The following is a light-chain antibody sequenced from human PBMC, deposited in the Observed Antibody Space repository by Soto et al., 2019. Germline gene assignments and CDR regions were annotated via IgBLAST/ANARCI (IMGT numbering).Light chain of an antibody. CDR3: QQRSNWPPY. Sequence: EIVLTQSPGTLSLSPGARATLSCRASQSISSNFLTWYQQKPGQAPRLLIYGASSTATDIPDRFSGSGSGTDFTLTISSLEPEDFAVYYCQQRSNWPPYFGPGTKVDIK. J-gene: IGKJ3*01. V-gene: IGKV3D-20*02. CDR2: GAS. CDR1: QSISSNF.